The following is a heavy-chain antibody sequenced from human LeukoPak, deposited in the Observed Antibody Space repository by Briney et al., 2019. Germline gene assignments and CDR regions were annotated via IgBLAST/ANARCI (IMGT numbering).Heavy chain of an antibody. V-gene: IGHV3-11*06. D-gene: IGHD4-17*01. Sequence: PGGSLRLSCAASGFTFSDYYMSWIRQAPGKGLEWVSFISSSRSYIYYADSVKGRFTISRDNAKNSLYLQMNSLRAEDTAVYYCARERSTVTEFEYWGQGTLVTVSS. J-gene: IGHJ4*02. CDR3: ARERSTVTEFEY. CDR2: ISSSRSYI. CDR1: GFTFSDYY.